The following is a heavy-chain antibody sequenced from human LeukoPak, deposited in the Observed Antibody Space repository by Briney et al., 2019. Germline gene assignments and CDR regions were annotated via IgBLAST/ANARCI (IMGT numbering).Heavy chain of an antibody. CDR2: ISYDGSNK. D-gene: IGHD2-2*02. Sequence: GGSLRLSCAASGFTFSSYAMHWVRQAPGKGLEWVAVISYDGSNKYYADSVKGRFTISRDNSKNTLYLQMNSLRAEDTAVYYCARDPSSSYCSSTSCYREMDYWYFDLWGRGTLVTVSS. V-gene: IGHV3-30-3*01. J-gene: IGHJ2*01. CDR1: GFTFSSYA. CDR3: ARDPSSSYCSSTSCYREMDYWYFDL.